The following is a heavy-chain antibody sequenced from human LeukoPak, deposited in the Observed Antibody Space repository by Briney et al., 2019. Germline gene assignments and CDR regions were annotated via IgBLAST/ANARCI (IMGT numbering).Heavy chain of an antibody. Sequence: ASVKVSCQASGYTFTGYYMHWVRQAPGQGLEWMGWINPNSGGTNYAQKFQGRVTMTRDTSISTAYMELSRLRSDDTAVYYCAREMEWEVPDAFDIWGQGTMVTVSS. J-gene: IGHJ3*02. CDR1: GYTFTGYY. CDR2: INPNSGGT. CDR3: AREMEWEVPDAFDI. V-gene: IGHV1-2*02. D-gene: IGHD1-26*01.